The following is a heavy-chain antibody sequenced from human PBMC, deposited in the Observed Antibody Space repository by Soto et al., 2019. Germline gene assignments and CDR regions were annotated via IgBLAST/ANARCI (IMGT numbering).Heavy chain of an antibody. D-gene: IGHD3-3*01. CDR3: ATEYDFWSGTYGMAV. CDR1: GFTFSSYA. V-gene: IGHV3-23*01. J-gene: IGHJ6*02. Sequence: GGSLRLSCAASGFTFSSYAMSWVRQAPGKGLEWVSAISGSGGSTYYADSVKGRFTISRDNSKNTLYLQMNSLRAEDTAVYYCATEYDFWSGTYGMAVWGQGTTVTVSS. CDR2: ISGSGGST.